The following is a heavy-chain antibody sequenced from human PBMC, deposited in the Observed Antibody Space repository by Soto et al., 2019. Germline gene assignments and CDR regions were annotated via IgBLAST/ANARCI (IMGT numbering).Heavy chain of an antibody. CDR3: GGLIAGVGY. CDR2: TKHKNERFTR. D-gene: IGHD6-13*01. CDR1: GFTFSDHY. J-gene: IGHJ4*02. V-gene: IGHV3-72*01. Sequence: EVQLVESGGGLVQPGGSLRLSCAASGFTFSDHYMDWVRQAPGKGLERIGRTKHKNERFTREYAASVKGRFTISRDDSANSLSLQMNSLSTEDTATCYCGGLIAGVGYWGQGTLVTVAA.